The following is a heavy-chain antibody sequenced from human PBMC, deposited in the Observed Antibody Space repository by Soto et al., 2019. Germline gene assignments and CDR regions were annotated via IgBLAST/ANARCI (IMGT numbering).Heavy chain of an antibody. CDR3: ARLAGNFEC. J-gene: IGHJ4*01. CDR2: ISYDGSTK. V-gene: IGHV3-30-3*01. CDR1: GFTFSTYA. Sequence: QVQLVESGGGVVQPGRSLRLSCAASGFTFSTYALHWVRQAPGKGLEWLAFISYDGSTKYYADSVKGRFTISRDNSQSTLYLQMNSLRPEDTAVYYCARLAGNFECWGHGALVTVAS.